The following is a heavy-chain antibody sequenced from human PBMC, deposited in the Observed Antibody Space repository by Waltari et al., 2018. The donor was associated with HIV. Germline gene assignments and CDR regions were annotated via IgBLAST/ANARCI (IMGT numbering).Heavy chain of an antibody. CDR2: INAGNGNT. J-gene: IGHJ5*02. CDR1: GYTFTSYA. Sequence: QVQLVQSGAEVKKPGASVKVSCKASGYTFTSYAMHWVRQAPGQRLEWMGWINAGNGNTKYSQKFQGRVTITRDTSASTAYMELSSLRSEDTAVYYCARDRGSKDYGDFRGWFDPWGQGTLVTVSS. CDR3: ARDRGSKDYGDFRGWFDP. V-gene: IGHV1-3*01. D-gene: IGHD4-17*01.